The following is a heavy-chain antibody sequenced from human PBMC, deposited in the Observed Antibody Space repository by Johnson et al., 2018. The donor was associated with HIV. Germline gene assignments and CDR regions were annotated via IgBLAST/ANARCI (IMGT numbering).Heavy chain of an antibody. CDR2: IFSVGDV. J-gene: IGHJ3*02. CDR1: GFTFSSYA. V-gene: IGHV3-66*02. D-gene: IGHD6-13*01. Sequence: VQLVESGGGLVQPGGSLRLSCAASGFTFSSYAMNWVRQAPGKGLEWVSVIFSVGDVYYADSVKGRFTISRDNSKNTLYLQMNSLRAEDTALYYCANSSSSWTSDPDDAFDIWGQGTMVTVSS. CDR3: ANSSSSWTSDPDDAFDI.